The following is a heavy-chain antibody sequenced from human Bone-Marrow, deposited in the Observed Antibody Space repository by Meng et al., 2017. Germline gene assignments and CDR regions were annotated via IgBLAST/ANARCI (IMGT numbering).Heavy chain of an antibody. D-gene: IGHD3-10*01. Sequence: ASVKVSCKTSGSTFSTHEINWVRQATGQGLEWMGWMNPNNGDTGYAQKFQGRITMTRNTSISTVYMELSSLRSEDTAVYYCARVAFQISMIRAVSVLDPWGQGSLVTVSS. V-gene: IGHV1-8*01. CDR2: MNPNNGDT. J-gene: IGHJ5*02. CDR3: ARVAFQISMIRAVSVLDP. CDR1: GSTFSTHE.